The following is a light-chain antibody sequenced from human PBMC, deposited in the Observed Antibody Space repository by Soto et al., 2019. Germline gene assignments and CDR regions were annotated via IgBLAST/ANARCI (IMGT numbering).Light chain of an antibody. CDR1: QNINSL. V-gene: IGKV3-15*01. J-gene: IGKJ5*01. CDR2: GAS. Sequence: RVLTQSPATLSVSPGERATLSCRASQNINSLLAWYQQRPGQAPRLLIYGASTRATGTPDRFSGSGSGPEFTLTISSLQPEDFVVYYCQQYNNWPITFGQGTRL. CDR3: QQYNNWPIT.